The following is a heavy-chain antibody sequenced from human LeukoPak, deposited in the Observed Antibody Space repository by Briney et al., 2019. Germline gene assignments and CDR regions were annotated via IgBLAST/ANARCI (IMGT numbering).Heavy chain of an antibody. CDR1: GGSISSGSYY. V-gene: IGHV4-61*02. J-gene: IGHJ3*02. D-gene: IGHD3-10*01. Sequence: PSETLSLTCTVSGGSISSGSYYWSWLRQPAGKGLEWIGRIYTSGSTNYNPSLKSRVTISVDTSKNQFSLKLSSVTAADTAVYYCATWYYGSGSDAFDIWGQGTMVTVSS. CDR3: ATWYYGSGSDAFDI. CDR2: IYTSGST.